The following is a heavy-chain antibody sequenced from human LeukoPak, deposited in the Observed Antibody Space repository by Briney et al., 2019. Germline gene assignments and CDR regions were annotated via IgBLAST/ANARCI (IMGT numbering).Heavy chain of an antibody. Sequence: GGSLRLSCAASGFTFSSYAMSWVRQAPGKGLEWVSAISGSGGSTYYADSVKGRFTISRDNSKNTLYLQMNSLRAEDTAVYYCAKDRVRLGTLGFYFDYWGQGTLVTVSS. CDR3: AKDRVRLGTLGFYFDY. V-gene: IGHV3-23*01. CDR1: GFTFSSYA. J-gene: IGHJ4*02. D-gene: IGHD1-14*01. CDR2: ISGSGGST.